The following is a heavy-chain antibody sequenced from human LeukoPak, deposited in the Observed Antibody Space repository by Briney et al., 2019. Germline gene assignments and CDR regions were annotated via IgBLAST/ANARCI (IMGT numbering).Heavy chain of an antibody. J-gene: IGHJ4*02. CDR1: GYTFTSYG. V-gene: IGHV1-18*01. D-gene: IGHD6-13*01. CDR3: ARDSVGSSSWYPLDY. CDR2: ISAYNGNT. Sequence: GASVKVSCKASGYTFTSYGISWVRQAPGQGLEWMGWISAYNGNTNYAQKLQGRVTMTTDTSTSTAYMELRSLRSDDTAVYYCARDSVGSSSWYPLDYWGQGTLVTVSS.